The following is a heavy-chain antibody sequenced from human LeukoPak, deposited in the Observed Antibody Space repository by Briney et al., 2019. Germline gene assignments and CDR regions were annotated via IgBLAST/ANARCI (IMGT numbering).Heavy chain of an antibody. CDR2: ISYDGNHE. D-gene: IGHD6-6*01. Sequence: GGSLRLSCTASGFTFWSYGIHWVRQAPGKGLEWVAVISYDGNHEVYADSVKGRFTVSRDNSLNTVYLQMKSLRTEDTAVFYCAKDRRMMSSQYGMDVWGQGTTVTVSS. J-gene: IGHJ6*02. V-gene: IGHV3-30*18. CDR1: GFTFWSYG. CDR3: AKDRRMMSSQYGMDV.